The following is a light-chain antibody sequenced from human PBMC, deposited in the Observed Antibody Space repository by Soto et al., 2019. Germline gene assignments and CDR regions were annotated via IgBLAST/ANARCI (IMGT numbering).Light chain of an antibody. J-gene: IGLJ3*02. V-gene: IGLV3-21*04. Sequence: SYELTQPPSVSVAPGETASITCGGNNIGRKSVHWYQQKPGQAPVLVIYSDSDRPSGIPERFSGSNSGNTATLTISRVEAGDEADYYCQVWDSSSEWVFGGGTKLTVL. CDR1: NIGRKS. CDR3: QVWDSSSEWV. CDR2: SDS.